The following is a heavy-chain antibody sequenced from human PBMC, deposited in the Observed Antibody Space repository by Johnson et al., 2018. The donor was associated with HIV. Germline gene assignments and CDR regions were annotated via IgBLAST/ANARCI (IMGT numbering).Heavy chain of an antibody. J-gene: IGHJ3*02. Sequence: VQLVESGGGVVRPGGSLRLSCAASGFTFDDYGMSWVRQAPGKGLEWVSGINWNGGSTGYADSVKGRFTISRDNAKNSLYLQMNSLRAEDTALYYCARDLVDAVLVVFGAFDIWGQGTMVTVSS. V-gene: IGHV3-20*04. CDR1: GFTFDDYG. CDR3: ARDLVDAVLVVFGAFDI. D-gene: IGHD2-2*01. CDR2: INWNGGST.